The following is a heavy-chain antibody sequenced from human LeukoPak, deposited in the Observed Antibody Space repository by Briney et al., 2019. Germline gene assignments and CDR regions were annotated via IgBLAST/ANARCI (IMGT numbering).Heavy chain of an antibody. Sequence: PGGSLRLSCAASGFTFRSYWMHWVRQAPGKGLVWVSRINNDGSSTTYADSVKGRFTISRDNAKNTLYLQMNSLRAEDTAVYYCARDALWFGELVFDYWGQGTLVTVSS. V-gene: IGHV3-74*01. CDR3: ARDALWFGELVFDY. CDR1: GFTFRSYW. J-gene: IGHJ4*02. D-gene: IGHD3-10*01. CDR2: INNDGSST.